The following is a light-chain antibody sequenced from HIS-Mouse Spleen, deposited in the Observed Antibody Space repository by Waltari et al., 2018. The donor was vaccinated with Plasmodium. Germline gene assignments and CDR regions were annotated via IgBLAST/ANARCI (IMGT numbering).Light chain of an antibody. Sequence: SYELTQPPSVSVSPGQTARITCSGDALPKKYAYWYQQKSGQAPVLVIYADRKRPSGIPERFPGSSSGTMATLTISGAQVEDEADYYCYSTDSSGNHRVFGGGTKLTVL. J-gene: IGLJ3*02. V-gene: IGLV3-10*01. CDR1: ALPKKY. CDR3: YSTDSSGNHRV. CDR2: ADR.